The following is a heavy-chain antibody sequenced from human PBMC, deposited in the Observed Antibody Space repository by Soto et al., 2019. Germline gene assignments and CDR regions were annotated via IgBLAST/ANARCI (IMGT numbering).Heavy chain of an antibody. J-gene: IGHJ4*02. CDR2: ITADNGDT. D-gene: IGHD6-6*01. CDR1: GYTVNMYG. V-gene: IGHV1-18*01. CDR3: ARRTLGSSIEIGDY. Sequence: QIQLVQSGAEVKKPGASVKVSCRASGYTVNMYGITWVRQAPGQGLEWMGWITADNGDTKFAQKLQDRVSMSIDVSTTTGYMELRNLRSDDTALYYCARRTLGSSIEIGDYWGQGTLVTVS.